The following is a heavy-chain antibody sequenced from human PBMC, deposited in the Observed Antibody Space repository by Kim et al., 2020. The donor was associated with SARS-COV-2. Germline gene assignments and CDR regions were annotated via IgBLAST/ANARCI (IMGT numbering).Heavy chain of an antibody. Sequence: TPSLKSRVTVSVDTSNNHFSLKRTSVTAADTSKYYCARPGSVSGWFYFDSWGQGTLVTVSS. V-gene: IGHV4-39*01. J-gene: IGHJ5*01. CDR3: ARPGSVSGWFYFDS. D-gene: IGHD6-19*01.